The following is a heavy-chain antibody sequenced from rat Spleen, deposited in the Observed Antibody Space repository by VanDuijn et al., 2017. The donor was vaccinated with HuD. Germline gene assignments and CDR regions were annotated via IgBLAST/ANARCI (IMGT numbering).Heavy chain of an antibody. Sequence: QVQLKESGPGLVQPSQTLSLICTVSGFSLTNSGVHWVRQPPGKGLEWMGGIWVDGSTDYNSALKSRLSISRDTSKNQVFLKMNSLQTEDSATYYCARDPLLGAPFDSWGQGVMVTVSS. J-gene: IGHJ2*01. D-gene: IGHD5-1*01. CDR1: GFSLTNSG. CDR2: IWVDGST. CDR3: ARDPLLGAPFDS. V-gene: IGHV2-1*01.